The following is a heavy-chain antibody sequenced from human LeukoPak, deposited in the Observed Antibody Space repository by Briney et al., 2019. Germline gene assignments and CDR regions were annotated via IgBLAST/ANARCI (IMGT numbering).Heavy chain of an antibody. Sequence: GGSLRLSCEASGFTFSDYYMSWVRQAPGKGLEWVSYISGSSGYTKYADSVKGRFTISRDNAKNSLYLQVNSLRAEDTAVYYCARGTGTTAYFDYWGQGTPVTVSS. V-gene: IGHV3-11*06. CDR2: ISGSSGYT. CDR1: GFTFSDYY. D-gene: IGHD1-1*01. J-gene: IGHJ4*02. CDR3: ARGTGTTAYFDY.